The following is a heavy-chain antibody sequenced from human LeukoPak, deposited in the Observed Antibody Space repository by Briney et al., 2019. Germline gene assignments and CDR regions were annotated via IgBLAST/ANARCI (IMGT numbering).Heavy chain of an antibody. V-gene: IGHV3-23*01. J-gene: IGHJ4*02. CDR2: SSVSGGAT. D-gene: IGHD2-2*01. CDR3: ARGRLFTSSPAPAPFDY. CDR1: GFTFSIND. Sequence: GGSLRLSCAASGFTFSINDMSWVRQAPGRGLEWVSISSVSGGATNYADSVKGRFTISRDNSKNTLYLQMNSLRAEDTAVYYCARGRLFTSSPAPAPFDYWGQGTLVTVSS.